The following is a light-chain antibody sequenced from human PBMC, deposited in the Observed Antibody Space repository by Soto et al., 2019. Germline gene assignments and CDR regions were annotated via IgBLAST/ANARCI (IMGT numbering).Light chain of an antibody. CDR3: GTWDDSLSAV. CDR1: SSNIGNNY. V-gene: IGLV1-51*01. Sequence: QSVLTQPPSVSAAPGQRVTISCSGSSSNIGNNYVSWYQQLPGTAPKLLIYDNTKRPAGIPHRFSGSKSGTSATLVITGLQTGEEADYYCGTWDDSLSAVFGGGTKVTVL. J-gene: IGLJ2*01. CDR2: DNT.